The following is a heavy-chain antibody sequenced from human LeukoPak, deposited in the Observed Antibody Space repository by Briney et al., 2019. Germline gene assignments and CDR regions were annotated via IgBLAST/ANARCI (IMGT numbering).Heavy chain of an antibody. CDR3: ARIGYSSSSTDY. Sequence: GGSLRLSCAAPRFTFSNYWMSWVRQAPGKGLEWVANIKQDGGVKYYVDSVKGRFTISRDNAKNSLYLQMNSLRAEDTAVYYCARIGYSSSSTDYWGQGTLVTVSS. J-gene: IGHJ4*02. D-gene: IGHD6-6*01. CDR2: IKQDGGVK. CDR1: RFTFSNYW. V-gene: IGHV3-7*01.